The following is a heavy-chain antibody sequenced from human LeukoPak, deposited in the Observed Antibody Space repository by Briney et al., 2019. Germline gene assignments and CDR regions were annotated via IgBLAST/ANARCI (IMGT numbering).Heavy chain of an antibody. CDR1: GFTFSSYD. CDR3: ARVAGWHWFDP. D-gene: IGHD6-19*01. V-gene: IGHV3-23*01. Sequence: GGSLRLSCAASGFTFSSYDMTWVRQAPGRGLEWVSSIRPSGDNTYYEDSVKGRFTISRDNSKNTVYLQMNNMRVDDTAGYYCARVAGWHWFDPWGQGTLVTVSS. CDR2: IRPSGDNT. J-gene: IGHJ5*02.